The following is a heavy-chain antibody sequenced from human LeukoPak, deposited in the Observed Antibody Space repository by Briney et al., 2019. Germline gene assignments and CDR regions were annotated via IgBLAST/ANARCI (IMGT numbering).Heavy chain of an antibody. D-gene: IGHD3-22*01. Sequence: SETLSLTCTVSGGSISSNSYYWGWIRQPPGKGLEWIGSIYYSGTTFYNPSLKSRVTISVDTSKNQFSLRLSSVTAADTAVYYCAKDRNYYDSSGYPITGDAFDIWGQGSMVTVSS. J-gene: IGHJ3*02. CDR1: GGSISSNSYY. V-gene: IGHV4-39*02. CDR3: AKDRNYYDSSGYPITGDAFDI. CDR2: IYYSGTT.